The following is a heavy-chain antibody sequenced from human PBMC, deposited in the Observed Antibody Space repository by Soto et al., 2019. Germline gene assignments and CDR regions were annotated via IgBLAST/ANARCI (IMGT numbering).Heavy chain of an antibody. J-gene: IGHJ3*02. V-gene: IGHV4-59*08. CDR2: IYYSGST. CDR3: ARLNPDAFDI. Sequence: LEILSLTCTVSGGSISSYYWSWIRQPPGKGLEWIGYIYYSGSTNYNPSLKSRVTISVDTSKNQFSLKLSSVTAADTAVYYCARLNPDAFDIWGQGTMVTVSS. CDR1: GGSISSYY.